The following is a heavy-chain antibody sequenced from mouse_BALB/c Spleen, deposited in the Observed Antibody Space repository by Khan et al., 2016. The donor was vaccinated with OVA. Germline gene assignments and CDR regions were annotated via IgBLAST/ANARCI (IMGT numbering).Heavy chain of an antibody. V-gene: IGHV5-6*01. CDR1: GFTFSTYG. CDR2: ISSGGGYT. CDR3: ARLAYYYDSEGFAY. J-gene: IGHJ3*01. D-gene: IGHD1-1*01. Sequence: EVELVESGGDLVKPGGSLKLSCAASGFTFSTYGMSWVRQTPDKRLEWVATISSGGGYTYYPDNVKGRFTISRDNAKNTLYLQMSSLQSEDTAMYYCARLAYYYDSEGFAYWGQGTLVTVSA.